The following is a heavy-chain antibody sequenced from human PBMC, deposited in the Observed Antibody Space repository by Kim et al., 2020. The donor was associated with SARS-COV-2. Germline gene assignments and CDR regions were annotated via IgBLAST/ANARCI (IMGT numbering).Heavy chain of an antibody. D-gene: IGHD6-6*01. CDR3: AKDRARNPGY. J-gene: IGHJ4*02. CDR2: NQ. Sequence: NQYDADSMNGRFTISRDNSKNTLYLQMNSLRAEDTAVYYCAKDRARNPGYCGQRTLVTVSS. V-gene: IGHV3-30*02.